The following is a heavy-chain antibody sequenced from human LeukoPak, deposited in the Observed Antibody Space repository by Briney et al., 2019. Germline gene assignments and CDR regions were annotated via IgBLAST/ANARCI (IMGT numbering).Heavy chain of an antibody. D-gene: IGHD1-14*01. J-gene: IGHJ3*02. V-gene: IGHV4-59*08. CDR2: IYYSGST. Sequence: SETLSLTCTVSGGSISSYYWSWIRQPPGKGLEWIAYIYYSGSTNYNPSLKSRVTISVDTSKNQFSLKLSSVTAADTAVYYCARHPGGTAAFDIWGQGKMVTVSS. CDR1: GGSISSYY. CDR3: ARHPGGTAAFDI.